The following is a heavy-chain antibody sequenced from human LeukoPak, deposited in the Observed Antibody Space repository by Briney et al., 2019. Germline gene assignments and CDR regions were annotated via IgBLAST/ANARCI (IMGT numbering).Heavy chain of an antibody. CDR3: ARDPWADSSGFPLHH. V-gene: IGHV3-23*01. CDR2: ISGSGGST. D-gene: IGHD3-22*01. CDR1: GFTFSSYA. Sequence: GGSLRLSCAASGFTFSSYAMSWVRQAPGKGLEWVSAISGSGGSTYHADSVKGRFTISRDNSKNTLYLQMNSLRVEDTALYYCARDPWADSSGFPLHHWGQGTLVTVSS. J-gene: IGHJ1*01.